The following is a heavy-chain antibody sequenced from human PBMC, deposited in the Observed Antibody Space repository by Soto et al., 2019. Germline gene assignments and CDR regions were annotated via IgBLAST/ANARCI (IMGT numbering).Heavy chain of an antibody. CDR3: ASTGAMVRGVIIDY. Sequence: EVQLVESVGGLIQPGGSLRLSCAASGFTVSSNYMSWVRQAPGKGLEWVSVIYSGGSTYYADSVKGRFTISRDNSKNTLYLQMNSLRAEDTAVYYCASTGAMVRGVIIDYWGQGTLVTVSS. J-gene: IGHJ4*02. D-gene: IGHD3-10*01. CDR2: IYSGGST. CDR1: GFTVSSNY. V-gene: IGHV3-53*01.